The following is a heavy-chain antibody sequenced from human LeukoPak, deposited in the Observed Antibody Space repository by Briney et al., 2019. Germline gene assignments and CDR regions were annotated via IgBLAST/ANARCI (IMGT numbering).Heavy chain of an antibody. V-gene: IGHV4-59*01. Sequence: PSETLSLTCTVSGGSISSYYWSWIRQPPGKGLEWLGYIYYSGSTNYNPSLKSRVTISVDTSKNQFSLRLSSVTAADTAVYYCARGSRGYSYGANDYWGQGTLVTVSS. CDR3: ARGSRGYSYGANDY. CDR2: IYYSGST. J-gene: IGHJ4*02. D-gene: IGHD5-18*01. CDR1: GGSISSYY.